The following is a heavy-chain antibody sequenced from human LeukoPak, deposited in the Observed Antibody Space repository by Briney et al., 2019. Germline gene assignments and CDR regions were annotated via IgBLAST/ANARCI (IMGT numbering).Heavy chain of an antibody. CDR2: ISGGGRT. CDR1: GFTFSSYA. CDR3: AKFRESERTVIDC. V-gene: IGHV3-23*01. J-gene: IGHJ4*02. D-gene: IGHD3-10*01. Sequence: PGGSLRLSCAASGFTFSSYAMSWVRQAPGKGLEWVSTISGGGRTWYADSVKGRFTISRDNSKNTVDVQLNSLRAEDTAVYYCAKFRESERTVIDCWGQGTLVTVSS.